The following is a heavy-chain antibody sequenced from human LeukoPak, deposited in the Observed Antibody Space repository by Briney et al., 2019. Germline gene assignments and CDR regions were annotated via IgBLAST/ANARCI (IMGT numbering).Heavy chain of an antibody. CDR1: GGSFSGYY. Sequence: HPSETLSLTCAVYGGSFSGYYWSWIRQPPGKGLEWIGEINHSGSTNYNPSLKSRVTISVDTAKNQFSLELTSVTAADAAVYFCARVGRMAPVPNTYYHSMDVWGQGTTVTVSS. CDR2: INHSGST. D-gene: IGHD1-26*01. V-gene: IGHV4-34*01. J-gene: IGHJ6*02. CDR3: ARVGRMAPVPNTYYHSMDV.